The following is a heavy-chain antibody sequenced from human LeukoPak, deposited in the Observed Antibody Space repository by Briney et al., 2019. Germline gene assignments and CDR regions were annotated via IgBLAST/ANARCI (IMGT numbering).Heavy chain of an antibody. CDR2: ISTSGST. CDR1: SGSISSGSYY. J-gene: IGHJ4*02. V-gene: IGHV4-61*02. CDR3: AQLRYYYFDY. D-gene: IGHD5-18*01. Sequence: SETLSLTCTVSSGSISSGSYYWSWIRQPAGKGLEWIGRISTSGSTYYNPSLKSRVTISVDTSKNQFSLKLSSVTAADTSLYYCAQLRYYYFDYWGQGTLVTVSS.